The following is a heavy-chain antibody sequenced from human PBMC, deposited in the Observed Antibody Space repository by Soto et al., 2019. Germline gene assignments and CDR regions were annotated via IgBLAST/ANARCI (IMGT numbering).Heavy chain of an antibody. CDR3: ARTRDVWYAFDI. CDR1: GFTFSSSA. Sequence: EVQLVESGGDLVQPGGSLRLSCAASGFTFSSSAMHWVRQAPGKGLEYVSSISSDGGNTCYANSVKGRFTISRDNSKNIPYLQMGSLRAEDMAVYYCARTRDVWYAFDIWGQGTMVTVSS. V-gene: IGHV3-64*01. D-gene: IGHD2-21*01. J-gene: IGHJ3*02. CDR2: ISSDGGNT.